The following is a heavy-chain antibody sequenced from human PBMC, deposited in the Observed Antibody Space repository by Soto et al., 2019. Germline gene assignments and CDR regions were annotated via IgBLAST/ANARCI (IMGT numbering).Heavy chain of an antibody. V-gene: IGHV3-33*01. CDR2: IWFGGSNK. CDR1: GFTFSSYG. CDR3: ATTGPY. Sequence: GGSLRLSCAASGFTFSSYGMHWVRQAPGKGLEWVAVIWFGGSNKFYADSVKGRFTISRDNSKNTVSLQMNSLRDEDSAAYYCATTGPYWGQGTLVTVSS. J-gene: IGHJ4*02.